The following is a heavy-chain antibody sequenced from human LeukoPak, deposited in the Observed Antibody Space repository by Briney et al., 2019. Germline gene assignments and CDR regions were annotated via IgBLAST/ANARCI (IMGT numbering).Heavy chain of an antibody. D-gene: IGHD3-10*01. Sequence: PGGSLRLSCAASGLTVSSNYMSWVRQAPGKGLEWVSVIYSGGSTYYADSVKGRFTISRDNSKNTLYLQMNSLRAEDTAVYYCAGDKVGDYYYYGMDVWGQGTTVTVSS. CDR3: AGDKVGDYYYYGMDV. J-gene: IGHJ6*02. CDR1: GLTVSSNY. V-gene: IGHV3-66*01. CDR2: IYSGGST.